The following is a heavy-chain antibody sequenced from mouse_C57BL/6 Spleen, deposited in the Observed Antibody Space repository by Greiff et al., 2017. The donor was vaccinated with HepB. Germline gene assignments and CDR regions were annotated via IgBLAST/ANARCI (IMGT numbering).Heavy chain of an antibody. CDR2: IDPSDSYT. D-gene: IGHD4-1*01. Sequence: QVQLQQPGAELVMPGASVKLSCKASGYTFTSYWMHWVKQRPGQGLEWIGEIDPSDSYTNYNQKFKGKSTLTVDKSSSTAYMPLSSLTSEDSAVYYCARSAGTGFDYWGQGTTLTVSS. V-gene: IGHV1-69*01. J-gene: IGHJ2*01. CDR1: GYTFTSYW. CDR3: ARSAGTGFDY.